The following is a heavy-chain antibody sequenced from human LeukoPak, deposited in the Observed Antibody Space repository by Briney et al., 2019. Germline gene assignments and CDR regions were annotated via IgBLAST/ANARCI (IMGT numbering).Heavy chain of an antibody. D-gene: IGHD4-17*01. Sequence: GSLRLSCAASGFTFSSYSMNWIRQPPGKGLEWIGEINHSGSTNYNPSLKSRVTISVDTSKNQFSLKLSSVTAADTAVYYCARGVGTTVTTFDYWGQGTLVTVSS. CDR2: INHSGST. CDR1: GFTFSSYS. J-gene: IGHJ4*02. V-gene: IGHV4-34*01. CDR3: ARGVGTTVTTFDY.